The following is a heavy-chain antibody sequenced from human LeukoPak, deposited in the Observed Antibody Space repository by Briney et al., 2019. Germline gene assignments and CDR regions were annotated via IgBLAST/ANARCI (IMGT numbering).Heavy chain of an antibody. Sequence: SDTLSLTCTVSGRSISSYYWRWIRQPAGKGLEWIGRIYTSASTNYNPSLESRVTMSVDTSKNQFSLKLSSVTAAETAVYYCARDRVAAAADYWGQGTLVTVSS. CDR2: IYTSAST. D-gene: IGHD6-13*01. J-gene: IGHJ4*02. CDR1: GRSISSYY. V-gene: IGHV4-4*07. CDR3: ARDRVAAAADY.